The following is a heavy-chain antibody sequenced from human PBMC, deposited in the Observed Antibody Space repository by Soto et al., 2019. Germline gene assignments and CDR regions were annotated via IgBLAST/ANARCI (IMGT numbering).Heavy chain of an antibody. CDR3: AKVPAYDYVWGTYYYFDY. J-gene: IGHJ4*02. CDR2: ISGGGSST. CDR1: GVTFCNYA. Sequence: GGSLRLSCAASGVTFCNYAMGWVRQAPGKGLEWVSSISGGGSSTYYADSVKGRFTISRDNSKNTIYLQMNSLRAEDTAVYYCAKVPAYDYVWGTYYYFDYWGLGALVTVSS. D-gene: IGHD3-16*01. V-gene: IGHV3-23*01.